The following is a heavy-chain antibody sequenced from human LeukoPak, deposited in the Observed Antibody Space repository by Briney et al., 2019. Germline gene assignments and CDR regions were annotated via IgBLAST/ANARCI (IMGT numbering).Heavy chain of an antibody. J-gene: IGHJ6*02. CDR1: GYTFTGYY. Sequence: ASVKVSCKASGYTFTGYYMHWVRQAPGQGLEWMGWINPNSGGRNYAQKFQGRVTMTRDTSISTAYMELSRLRSGDTAVYYCARDIVATAGYCSGGSCYWYYYGMDVWGQGTTVTVSS. D-gene: IGHD2-15*01. CDR3: ARDIVATAGYCSGGSCYWYYYGMDV. CDR2: INPNSGGR. V-gene: IGHV1-2*02.